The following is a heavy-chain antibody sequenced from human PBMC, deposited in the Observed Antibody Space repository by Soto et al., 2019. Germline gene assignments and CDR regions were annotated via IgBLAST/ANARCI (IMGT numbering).Heavy chain of an antibody. Sequence: GESLKISCKASGYSFSHYWIAWVRHTPGKGLEWMGVIYPGDSDTRYSPSFQGQVTISADTSMHTAYLQWNSLKASDTALYFCARSDFWSGKFDYWGRGTLVTVS. CDR2: IYPGDSDT. CDR3: ARSDFWSGKFDY. CDR1: GYSFSHYW. V-gene: IGHV5-51*01. D-gene: IGHD3-3*01. J-gene: IGHJ4*02.